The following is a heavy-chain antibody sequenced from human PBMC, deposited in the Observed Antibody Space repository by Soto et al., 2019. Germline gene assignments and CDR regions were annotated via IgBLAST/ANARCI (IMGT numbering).Heavy chain of an antibody. V-gene: IGHV4-39*01. CDR2: ISYSGSI. CDR3: ARTNNFWSGYYPD. D-gene: IGHD3-3*01. CDR1: GGSFSSSNYY. J-gene: IGHJ4*02. Sequence: SETLSLTCTVSGGSFSSSNYYWAWIRQPPGKGLEWIGSISYSGSIYYNPSLKSRISISADTSKNQFSLKLSSVTAADTAVYYCARTNNFWSGYYPDWGQGTLVTVSS.